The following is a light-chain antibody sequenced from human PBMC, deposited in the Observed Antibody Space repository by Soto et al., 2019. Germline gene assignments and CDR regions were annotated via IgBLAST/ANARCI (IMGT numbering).Light chain of an antibody. CDR3: QHDNSYSGA. Sequence: DIPLIESPSSVSGSVADTLPPTSRASQGISSWLAWYQQKPGKAPKLLIYAASSLQSGVPSRFSGSGSGTEFTLTISSLQPDDFATYYCQHDNSYSGAFGQGTKVDIK. J-gene: IGKJ1*01. V-gene: IGKV1D-16*01. CDR2: AAS. CDR1: QGISSW.